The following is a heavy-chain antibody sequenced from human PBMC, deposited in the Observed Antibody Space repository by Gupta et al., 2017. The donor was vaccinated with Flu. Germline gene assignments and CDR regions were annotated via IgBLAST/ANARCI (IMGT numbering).Heavy chain of an antibody. D-gene: IGHD2-2*01. V-gene: IGHV3-30*03. CDR2: RSYDGSNK. J-gene: IGHJ4*02. CDR1: GFTFSSYS. CDR3: AAYHNVGVPAAMRWGGFDY. Sequence: QVQLVESGGGVVQPGRSLRLSCAASGFTFSSYSMHWVRQAPGKGLEWVAVRSYDGSNKYYADSVKGRFTISRDNSKNTLYLQMNSLRAEDTAVYYCAAYHNVGVPAAMRWGGFDYWGQGTLVTVSS.